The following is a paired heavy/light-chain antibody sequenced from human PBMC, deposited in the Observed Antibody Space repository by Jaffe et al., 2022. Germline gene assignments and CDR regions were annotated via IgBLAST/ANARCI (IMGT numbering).Light chain of an antibody. J-gene: IGKJ5*01. CDR2: KIF. CDR3: MQATQSPIT. Sequence: DVVMTQTPLSSVVTLGQPASISCRSSQSLVHSDGNTYFSWLQQRPGQPPRLLIYKIFNRFSGVPDRFSGSGAGTDFTLKISRVEAEDVGVYYCMQATQSPITFGQGTRLEIK. V-gene: IGKV2-24*01. CDR1: QSLVHSDGNTY.
Heavy chain of an antibody. CDR1: GYSLTSWH. Sequence: QVQLVQSGSELKKPGASVKVSCEASGYSLTSWHLNWVRQAPGQGLEWMGCINTNTGTPTYAQGFTGRFVFSLDTSVNTAYLQISGLKVEDTAVYYCARDWWPRDYWGQGTLVTVST. J-gene: IGHJ4*02. CDR3: ARDWWPRDY. D-gene: IGHD2-15*01. V-gene: IGHV7-4-1*02. CDR2: INTNTGTP.